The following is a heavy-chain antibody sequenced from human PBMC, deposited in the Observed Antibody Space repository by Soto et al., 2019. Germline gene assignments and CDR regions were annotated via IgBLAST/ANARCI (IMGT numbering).Heavy chain of an antibody. J-gene: IGHJ4*02. CDR2: IIPIFGTA. CDR1: GGTFSSYS. V-gene: IGHV1-69*05. Sequence: SVKVSCKASGGTFSSYSISWVRQAPGQGLEWMGGIIPIFGTANYAQKFQGRVTMTRDTSTSTVYMELSSLRSEDTAVYYCAREGVTVTTSYFDYWGQGTLVTVSS. D-gene: IGHD4-17*01. CDR3: AREGVTVTTSYFDY.